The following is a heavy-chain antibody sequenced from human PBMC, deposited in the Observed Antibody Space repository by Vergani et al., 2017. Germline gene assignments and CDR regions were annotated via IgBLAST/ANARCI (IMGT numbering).Heavy chain of an antibody. J-gene: IGHJ4*02. CDR3: AREGWDGGDKTGPNFDY. V-gene: IGHV1-69*02. CDR2: IIPILGIA. Sequence: QVQLVQSGAEVKKPGSSVKVSCKASGGTFSSYTISWVRQAPGQGLEWMGRIIPILGIANYAQKFQGRVTITADKSTSTAYMELSSLRSEDTAVYYCAREGWDGGDKTGPNFDYWGQGTLVTVSS. CDR1: GGTFSSYT. D-gene: IGHD2-21*02.